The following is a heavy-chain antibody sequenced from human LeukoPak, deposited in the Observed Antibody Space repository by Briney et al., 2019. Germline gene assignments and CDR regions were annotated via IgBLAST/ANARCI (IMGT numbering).Heavy chain of an antibody. CDR3: AKDRVLGYCSGGSCYDAFDI. CDR1: GFTFSSYA. V-gene: IGHV3-23*01. D-gene: IGHD2-15*01. Sequence: GGSLRLSCAASGFTFSSYAMSRVRQAPGKGLEWVSAISGSGGSTYYADSVKGRFTISRDNSKNTLYLQMNSLRAEDTAVYYCAKDRVLGYCSGGSCYDAFDIWGQGTMVTVSS. CDR2: ISGSGGST. J-gene: IGHJ3*02.